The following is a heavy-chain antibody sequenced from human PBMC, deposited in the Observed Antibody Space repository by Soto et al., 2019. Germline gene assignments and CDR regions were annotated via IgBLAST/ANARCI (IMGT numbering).Heavy chain of an antibody. J-gene: IGHJ3*02. CDR1: GGSFSDYY. CDR2: IHHSGST. V-gene: IGHV4-34*01. CDR3: ARPREQWQYDAFDI. D-gene: IGHD1-26*01. Sequence: SETLSLTCAVYGGSFSDYYWTRIRQPAGKGLEWIGEIHHSGSTNYNPSLKSRVAISEDTSKNQFSLILNSVTAADTAVYYCARPREQWQYDAFDIWGQGTMVAISS.